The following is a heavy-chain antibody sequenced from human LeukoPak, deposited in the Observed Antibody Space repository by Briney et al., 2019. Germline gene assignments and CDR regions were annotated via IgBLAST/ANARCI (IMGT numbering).Heavy chain of an antibody. D-gene: IGHD1-26*01. J-gene: IGHJ5*02. Sequence: SETLSLTCTVSGGSISNYYWSWIRQPPGKGLEWIAYINYSGSTNYNPSLKSRVTISVDKSKNQFSLNLTSVTAADTAGYFCARSPSGSSSRWFDPWGQGTLVTASS. V-gene: IGHV4-59*12. CDR2: INYSGST. CDR1: GGSISNYY. CDR3: ARSPSGSSSRWFDP.